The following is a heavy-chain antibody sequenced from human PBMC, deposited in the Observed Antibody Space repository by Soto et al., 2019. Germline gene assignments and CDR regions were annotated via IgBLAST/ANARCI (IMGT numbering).Heavy chain of an antibody. D-gene: IGHD2-21*02. V-gene: IGHV3-23*01. CDR2: ISVSGDSR. CDR3: ATIFRYGDPEY. Sequence: GGSLRLSRATSGFTFSSYAMSWVRQAPVKGLEWVSGISVSGDSRYDADSVKGRFTISRDNSKSTLYLQMNSLRAEDTAVYYCATIFRYGDPEYWVQGVLVTVSS. J-gene: IGHJ4*02. CDR1: GFTFSSYA.